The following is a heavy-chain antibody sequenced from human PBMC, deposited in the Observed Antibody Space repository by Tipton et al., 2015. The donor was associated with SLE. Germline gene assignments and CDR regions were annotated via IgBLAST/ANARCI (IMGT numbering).Heavy chain of an antibody. D-gene: IGHD1-1*01. CDR3: ARDTTTWDAFDI. Sequence: SLRLSCAASGFTFSSYWMSWVRQAPGKGLEWVAFIRYDGSNKYYADSVKGRFTISRDNAKNSLYLQMNSLRAEDTAVYYCARDTTTWDAFDIWGQGTMVTVSS. CDR2: IRYDGSNK. J-gene: IGHJ3*02. CDR1: GFTFSSYW. V-gene: IGHV3-33*08.